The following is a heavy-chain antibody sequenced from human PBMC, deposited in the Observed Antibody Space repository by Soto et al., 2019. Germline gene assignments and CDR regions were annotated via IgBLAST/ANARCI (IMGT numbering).Heavy chain of an antibody. D-gene: IGHD1-1*01. CDR3: ARDPPNDTTQPDYGMAV. CDR2: ISARGGTT. CDR1: GFTFSSYT. V-gene: IGHV3-23*01. J-gene: IGHJ6*02. Sequence: PWWSLRLSGAASGFTFSSYTTNWVRQAPGNGLQWVSLISARGGTTYYADSVKGRFTITRDNSKNTLYLQMNSLSAEDKRVYSCARDPPNDTTQPDYGMAVWGQGTAVTVSS.